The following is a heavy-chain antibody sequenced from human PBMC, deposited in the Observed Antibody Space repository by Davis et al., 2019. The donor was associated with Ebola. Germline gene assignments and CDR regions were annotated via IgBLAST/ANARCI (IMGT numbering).Heavy chain of an antibody. J-gene: IGHJ1*01. D-gene: IGHD2-15*01. V-gene: IGHV3-7*03. CDR3: VRGGSATAY. CDR1: GFTFSTSF. CDR2: IKGDGSDK. Sequence: GESLKISCAASGFTFSTSFMRWVRQSPERGLECLASIKGDGSDKYYVDSVKGRFTISRDNAKSSLYLQMNSLRAEDTAVFYCVRGGSATAYWGQGTPVTVSS.